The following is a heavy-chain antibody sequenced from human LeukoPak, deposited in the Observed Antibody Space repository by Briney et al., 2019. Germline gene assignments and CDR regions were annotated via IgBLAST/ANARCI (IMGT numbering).Heavy chain of an antibody. CDR2: ISGIPDST. D-gene: IGHD3-22*01. V-gene: IGHV3-23*01. CDR3: AKVTNYYDSSGEDAFDL. Sequence: GGSLRLSCAASGFTFSSSTMSWVRQAPGKGLQWVSSISGIPDSTYFADSVKGRFIISRGNSKNTLYLQTNSLRAEDTVVYYCAKVTNYYDSSGEDAFDLWGQGTMVTVSS. CDR1: GFTFSSST. J-gene: IGHJ3*01.